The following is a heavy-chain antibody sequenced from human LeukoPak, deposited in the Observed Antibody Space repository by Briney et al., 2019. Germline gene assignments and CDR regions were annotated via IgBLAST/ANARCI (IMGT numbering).Heavy chain of an antibody. CDR3: AKLWFGELLNYFDY. D-gene: IGHD3-10*01. J-gene: IGHJ4*02. CDR2: ISGSGGST. Sequence: GGTLRLSCAASGFTFSSYGMSWVRQAPGKGLEWVSAISGSGGSTYYADSVKGRFTISRDNSKNTLYLQMNSLRAEDTAVYYCAKLWFGELLNYFDYWGQGTLVTVSS. V-gene: IGHV3-23*01. CDR1: GFTFSSYG.